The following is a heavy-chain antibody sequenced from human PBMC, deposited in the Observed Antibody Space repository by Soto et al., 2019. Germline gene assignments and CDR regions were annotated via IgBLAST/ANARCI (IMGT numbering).Heavy chain of an antibody. Sequence: SVKVSCKASGGTFSSYAISWVRQAPGQGLEWMGGIIPIFGTANYAQKLQGRVTMTTDTSTSTAYMELRSLRSDDTAVYYCASITMVRGVWDVWGQGTTVTVSS. CDR1: GGTFSSYA. J-gene: IGHJ6*02. V-gene: IGHV1-69*05. D-gene: IGHD3-10*01. CDR3: ASITMVRGVWDV. CDR2: IIPIFGTA.